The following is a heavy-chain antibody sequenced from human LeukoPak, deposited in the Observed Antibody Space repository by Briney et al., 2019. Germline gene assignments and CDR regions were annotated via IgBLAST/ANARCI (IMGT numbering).Heavy chain of an antibody. CDR1: GFTFSSYA. Sequence: GGSLRLSCAASGFTFSSYAMTWVRQAPGKGLEWVSPISGNVGSTFFADSVKGRFTISRDNSKNTLYLQMNSLRAEDTAVYYCAKDPRLAGPGNPYFDYWGQGTLVTVSS. V-gene: IGHV3-23*01. CDR3: AKDPRLAGPGNPYFDY. CDR2: ISGNVGST. J-gene: IGHJ4*02. D-gene: IGHD4-23*01.